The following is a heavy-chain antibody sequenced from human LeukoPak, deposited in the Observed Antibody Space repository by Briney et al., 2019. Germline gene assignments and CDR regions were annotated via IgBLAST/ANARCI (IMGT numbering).Heavy chain of an antibody. D-gene: IGHD3-22*01. Sequence: VASVKVSCKASAYTSTPYGIHWVRQAPGQRPEWMGWINSGNGNTKYSQKFQGRVTITRDTSASTAYMELSSLTSEDTAVYFCAGMTYNSSPFDPWGQGTLVTVSS. CDR3: AGMTYNSSPFDP. CDR1: AYTSTPYG. J-gene: IGHJ5*02. CDR2: INSGNGNT. V-gene: IGHV1-3*01.